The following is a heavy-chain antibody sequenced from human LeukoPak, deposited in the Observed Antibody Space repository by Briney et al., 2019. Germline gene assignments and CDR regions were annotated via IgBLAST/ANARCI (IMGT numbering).Heavy chain of an antibody. CDR2: TGISTVHT. J-gene: IGHJ4*02. V-gene: IGHV3-23*01. CDR3: ATGDGIGKHPTRAYYFDN. D-gene: IGHD5-24*01. CDR1: GFTFTSHG. Sequence: PGGSLRLSCAASGFTFTSHGMSWVRQAPGKGLEWVSTTGISTVHTLYADAARGRFAISRDNVRNTLDLQMTNLRVDDTAVYYCATGDGIGKHPTRAYYFDNWGQGTLVTVSS.